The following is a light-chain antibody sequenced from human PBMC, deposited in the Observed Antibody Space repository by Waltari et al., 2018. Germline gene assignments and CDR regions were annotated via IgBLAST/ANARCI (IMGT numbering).Light chain of an antibody. Sequence: EIVLTQSTGTQSLSPGERATLSCRASQSVSRALAWYQQNPGQAPRLLIYGASNRATGIPDRFSGSGSGTDFSLIISRLEPEDFAVYYCQHYVSLPVTFGQGTKVEIK. CDR1: QSVSRA. V-gene: IGKV3-20*01. J-gene: IGKJ1*01. CDR2: GAS. CDR3: QHYVSLPVT.